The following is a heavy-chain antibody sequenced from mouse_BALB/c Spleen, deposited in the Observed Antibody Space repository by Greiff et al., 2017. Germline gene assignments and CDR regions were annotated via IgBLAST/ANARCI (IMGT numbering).Heavy chain of an antibody. J-gene: IGHJ4*01. D-gene: IGHD3-1*01. V-gene: IGHV3-2*02. CDR3: ARSGYPYAMDY. Sequence: DVKLVESGPGLVKPSQSLSLTCTVTGYSITSDYAWNWIRQFPGNKLEWMGYISYSGSTSYNPSLKSRISITRDTSKNQFFLQLNSVTTEDTATYYCARSGYPYAMDYWGQGTSVTVSS. CDR1: GYSITSDYA. CDR2: ISYSGST.